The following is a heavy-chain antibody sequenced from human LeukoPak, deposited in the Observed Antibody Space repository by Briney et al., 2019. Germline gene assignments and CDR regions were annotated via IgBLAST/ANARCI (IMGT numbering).Heavy chain of an antibody. CDR2: IWYDGSNK. V-gene: IGHV3-33*01. Sequence: QPGRSLRLSCAASGFTFSSYGTHWVRQAPGKGLEWVAVIWYDGSNKYYADSVKGRFTISRDNSKNTLYPQMNSLRAEDTAVYYCARELSVVAAAAPIGYYYGMDVWGKGTTVTVSS. J-gene: IGHJ6*04. CDR3: ARELSVVAAAAPIGYYYGMDV. D-gene: IGHD6-13*01. CDR1: GFTFSSYG.